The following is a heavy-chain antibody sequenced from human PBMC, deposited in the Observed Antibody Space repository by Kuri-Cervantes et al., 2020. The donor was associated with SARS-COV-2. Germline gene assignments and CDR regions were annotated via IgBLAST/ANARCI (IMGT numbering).Heavy chain of an antibody. V-gene: IGHV4-39*07. CDR3: ARTGWFGENYYGMDV. J-gene: IGHJ6*02. Sequence: SETLSLTCTVSGGSISSSSYYWGWIRQPPGKGLEWIGYIYHSGSTYYNPSLKSRVTISVDRSKNQFSLKLSSVTAADTAVYYCARTGWFGENYYGMDVLGQGTTVTVSS. CDR1: GGSISSSSYY. D-gene: IGHD3-10*01. CDR2: IYHSGST.